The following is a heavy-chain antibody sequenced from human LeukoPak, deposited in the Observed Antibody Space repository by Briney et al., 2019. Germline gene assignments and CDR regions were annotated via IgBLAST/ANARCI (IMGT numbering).Heavy chain of an antibody. CDR1: GFSLSNYW. V-gene: IGHV3-9*01. CDR2: ISWNSGSI. D-gene: IGHD1-26*01. CDR3: AKDRSYSGSYHPFDY. Sequence: PGGSLRLSCAASGFSLSNYWMHWVRQAPGKGLEWVSGISWNSGSIGYADSVKGRFTISRDNAKNSLYLQMNSLRAEDTALYYCAKDRSYSGSYHPFDYWGQGTLVTVSS. J-gene: IGHJ4*02.